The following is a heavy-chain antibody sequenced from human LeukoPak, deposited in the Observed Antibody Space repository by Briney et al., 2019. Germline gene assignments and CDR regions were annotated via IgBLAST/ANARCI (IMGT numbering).Heavy chain of an antibody. V-gene: IGHV3-30*02. CDR1: GFTFSSYG. CDR3: ARVLATTVTTPWFDP. CDR2: IRYDGSNK. Sequence: GGSLRLSCAASGFTFSSYGMHWVRQAPGKGLEWVAFIRYDGSNKYYADSVKGRFTISRDNSKNTLYLQMNSLRAEDTAVYYCARVLATTVTTPWFDPWGQGTLVTVSS. D-gene: IGHD4-17*01. J-gene: IGHJ5*02.